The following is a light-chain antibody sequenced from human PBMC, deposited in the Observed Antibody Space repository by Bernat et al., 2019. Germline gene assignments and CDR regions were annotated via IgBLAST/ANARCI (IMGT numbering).Light chain of an antibody. CDR3: QAWDSSNDLV. CDR2: QDN. CDR1: KLGDKF. J-gene: IGLJ2*01. V-gene: IGLV3-1*01. Sequence: SYELTQPPSVSVSPGQTASITCSGDKLGDKFVSWYQQRPGQSPVLVIFQDNKRPSGIPERISGSNPGNTATLTISGTQAMDEADYYCQAWDSSNDLVFGGGTKLTVL.